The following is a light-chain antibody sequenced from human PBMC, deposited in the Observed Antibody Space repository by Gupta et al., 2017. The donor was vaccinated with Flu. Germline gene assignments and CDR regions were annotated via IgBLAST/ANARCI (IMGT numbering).Light chain of an antibody. CDR2: GNS. CDR1: SSNIGSNP. CDR3: AAWDDSLNGHYV. Sequence: QSVLAQQPSASETPGQRVTIPCSGSSSNIGSNPVNWYQQVPGTAPNLLIYGNSQRPSGVPDRFSGSKSGTSASLAISGLQSEDEADYYCAAWDDSLNGHYVFGTGTKVTVL. J-gene: IGLJ1*01. V-gene: IGLV1-44*01.